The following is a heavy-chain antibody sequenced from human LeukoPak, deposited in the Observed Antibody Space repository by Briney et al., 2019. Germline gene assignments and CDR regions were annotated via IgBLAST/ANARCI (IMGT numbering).Heavy chain of an antibody. CDR2: IGYDGSNNYDGSSK. J-gene: IGHJ4*02. Sequence: GGSLRLSCAASGFTFSSSCMHWVRQAPGKGLEWVTFIGYDGSNNYDGSSKYYADSVKGRFTISRDNSKNTLYLQMNSLRPEDTALYYCAKDYPSAVGASPFEYWGQGTLVTVS. CDR1: GFTFSSSC. V-gene: IGHV3-30*02. CDR3: AKDYPSAVGASPFEY. D-gene: IGHD1-26*01.